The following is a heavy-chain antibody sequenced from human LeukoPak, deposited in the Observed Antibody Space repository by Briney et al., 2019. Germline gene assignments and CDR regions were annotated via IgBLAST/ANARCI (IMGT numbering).Heavy chain of an antibody. J-gene: IGHJ6*03. CDR1: GFTFRTSG. Sequence: PGGSLRLSCAASGFTFRTSGMNWVRQAPGKGLEWVSSISSTSRSYIYYADSVKGRFTISRDNAKNSLYLQMNSLRAEDTAVYYCAREHSGYDFPGRDYYYMDVWGKGTTVTVSS. CDR3: AREHSGYDFPGRDYYYMDV. D-gene: IGHD5-12*01. V-gene: IGHV3-21*01. CDR2: ISSTSRSYI.